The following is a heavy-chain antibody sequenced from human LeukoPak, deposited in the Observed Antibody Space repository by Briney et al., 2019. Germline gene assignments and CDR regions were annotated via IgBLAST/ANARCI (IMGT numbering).Heavy chain of an antibody. Sequence: ASVKVSCKASGYTFTSYYIHWVRQAPGQGLEWMGIINPSGGNTNYAQKLQGRVTMTTDTSTSTAYMELRSLRSDDSAVYSCARGATMVRGVIIRDYYGMDVWGQGTTVTVSS. CDR3: ARGATMVRGVIIRDYYGMDV. D-gene: IGHD3-10*01. V-gene: IGHV1-46*01. CDR1: GYTFTSYY. CDR2: INPSGGNT. J-gene: IGHJ6*02.